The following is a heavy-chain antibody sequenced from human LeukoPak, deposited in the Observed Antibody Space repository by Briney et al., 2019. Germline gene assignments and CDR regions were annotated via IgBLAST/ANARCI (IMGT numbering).Heavy chain of an antibody. CDR2: ISGSGAST. V-gene: IGHV3-23*01. J-gene: IGHJ6*02. CDR1: GFTLSTNA. CDR3: ARNNGMDV. Sequence: GGCLRLSCLTSGFTLSTNAMSWVCQAAGKGLEWISGISGSGASTYYADSVKGRFTISRDDSRNTLYLQMNSLRAEDTALYHCARNNGMDVWGQGTTVIVSS.